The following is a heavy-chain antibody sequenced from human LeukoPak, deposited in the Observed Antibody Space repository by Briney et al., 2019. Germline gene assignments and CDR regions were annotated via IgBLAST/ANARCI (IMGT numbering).Heavy chain of an antibody. V-gene: IGHV4-34*01. J-gene: IGHJ3*01. Sequence: SETLSLTCAVYGGSFSGYYWSWIRQPPEKGLEWIGEINHSGSTNYNPSLKSRVTISVDTSKNQFSLKLSSVTAADTAVYYCARRGHSAVGAWGQGTMVTVSS. CDR1: GGSFSGYY. CDR3: ARRGHSAVGA. CDR2: INHSGST. D-gene: IGHD6-19*01.